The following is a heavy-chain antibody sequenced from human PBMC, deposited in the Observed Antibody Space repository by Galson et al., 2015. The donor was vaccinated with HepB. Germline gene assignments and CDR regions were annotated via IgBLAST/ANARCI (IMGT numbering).Heavy chain of an antibody. CDR3: ARDQTYYSGFGLWLDF. CDR1: GFTLSTYA. D-gene: IGHD5-12*01. CDR2: ISYDGSNK. V-gene: IGHV3-30-3*01. Sequence: SLRLSCAASGFTLSTYAMHWVRQAPGKGLEWVALISYDGSNKYHADSVKGRFTISRDNSKNTLSLQMNSLRAEDTAVYYCARDQTYYSGFGLWLDFWGQGTLVTASS. J-gene: IGHJ4*02.